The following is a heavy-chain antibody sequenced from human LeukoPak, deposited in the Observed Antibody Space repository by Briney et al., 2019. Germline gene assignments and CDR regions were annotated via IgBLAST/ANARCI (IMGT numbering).Heavy chain of an antibody. D-gene: IGHD5-24*01. CDR3: ARDPRTEDGYNLRGFDY. CDR2: ISAYNGNT. J-gene: IGHJ4*02. V-gene: IGHV1-18*01. Sequence: ASVKVSCKTSGYTFTNYGINWVRQAPGQGLEWMGWISAYNGNTNYAQRFQGRVTMTTDTSTSTAYMDLRSLRSDDTAVYYCARDPRTEDGYNLRGFDYWGQGTLVTVSA. CDR1: GYTFTNYG.